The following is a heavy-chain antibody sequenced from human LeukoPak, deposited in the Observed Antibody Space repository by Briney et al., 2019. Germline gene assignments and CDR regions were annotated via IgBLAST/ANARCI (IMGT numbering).Heavy chain of an antibody. J-gene: IGHJ4*02. CDR2: IDSGGRT. V-gene: IGHV3-23*01. D-gene: IGHD3-9*01. CDR3: AKTVVGAGWNYFDY. Sequence: GGPLRLSCEPSGFTFSTYSMSWVGRAPGKGREWFSNIDSGGRTYFGDSVKGRFTISRDDSKNTLYLQMSSLRGEDTAVYYCAKTVVGAGWNYFDYWGQGTLVTVSS. CDR1: GFTFSTYS.